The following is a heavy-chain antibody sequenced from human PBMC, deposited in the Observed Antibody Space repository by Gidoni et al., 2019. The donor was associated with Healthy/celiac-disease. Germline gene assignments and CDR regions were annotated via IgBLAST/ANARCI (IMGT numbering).Heavy chain of an antibody. Sequence: QVQLVESGGGVVQPGRSLRLSCAASGFTFSSYGLHWVRQAPGKGLEWVAVIWYDGSNKYYADSVKGRFTISRDNSKNTLYLQMNSLRAEDTAVYYCAREGSGLFAELETDADYWGQGTLVTVSS. CDR2: IWYDGSNK. CDR3: AREGSGLFAELETDADY. D-gene: IGHD3-22*01. V-gene: IGHV3-33*01. J-gene: IGHJ4*02. CDR1: GFTFSSYG.